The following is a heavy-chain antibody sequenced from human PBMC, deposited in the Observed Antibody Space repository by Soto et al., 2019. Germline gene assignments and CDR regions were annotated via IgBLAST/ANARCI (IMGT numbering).Heavy chain of an antibody. CDR2: IYYSGST. CDR1: AGSISSGDYY. Sequence: PSESLSLTCTLSAGSISSGDYYWGWIRQPPGKGLEWIGYIYYSGSTYYNPSLKSRVTISVDTSKNQFSLKLSSVTAADTAVYYCSSAGFGLAKGWSGYRGAYGMDVWGQGTTVTVSS. D-gene: IGHD3-3*01. V-gene: IGHV4-30-4*01. CDR3: SSAGFGLAKGWSGYRGAYGMDV. J-gene: IGHJ6*02.